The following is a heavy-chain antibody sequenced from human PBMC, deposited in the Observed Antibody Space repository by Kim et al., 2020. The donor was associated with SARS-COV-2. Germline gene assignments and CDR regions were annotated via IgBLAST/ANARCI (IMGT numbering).Heavy chain of an antibody. J-gene: IGHJ6*02. CDR2: PNREDT. Sequence: PNREDTGDAQQFQGRVTLTRNTSLSTAYMELSSLRSEDTAVYYCARGLDVWGHGTTVTVSS. CDR3: ARGLDV. V-gene: IGHV1-8*01.